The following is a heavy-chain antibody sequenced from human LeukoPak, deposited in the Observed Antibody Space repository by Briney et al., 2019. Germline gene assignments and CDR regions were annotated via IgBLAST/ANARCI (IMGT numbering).Heavy chain of an antibody. CDR3: ARCNYYDSSGYCDAFDI. Sequence: PSETLSLTCTVSGGSISSYYWSWIRQPPGKGLEWIGYIYYSGSTNYNPSLKSRVTISVDTSKNQFSLKLSSVTAADTAVYYCARCNYYDSSGYCDAFDIWGQGTMVTVSS. CDR1: GGSISSYY. J-gene: IGHJ3*02. CDR2: IYYSGST. V-gene: IGHV4-59*01. D-gene: IGHD3-22*01.